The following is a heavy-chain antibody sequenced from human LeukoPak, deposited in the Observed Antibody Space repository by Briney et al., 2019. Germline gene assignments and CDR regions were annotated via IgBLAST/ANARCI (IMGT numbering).Heavy chain of an antibody. Sequence: ASVKVSCKVSGYTLTELSMHWVRQAPGKGLEWMGGFDPEDGETIYAQKFQGRFTMTEDTSTDTAYMELSSLRSEDTAVYYCATLSTPGYSSSWYVTSFDYWGQGTLVTVSS. V-gene: IGHV1-24*01. CDR1: GYTLTELS. CDR2: FDPEDGET. J-gene: IGHJ4*02. CDR3: ATLSTPGYSSSWYVTSFDY. D-gene: IGHD6-13*01.